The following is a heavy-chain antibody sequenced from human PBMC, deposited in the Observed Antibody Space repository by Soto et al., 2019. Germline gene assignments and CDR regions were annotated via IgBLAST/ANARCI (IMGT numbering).Heavy chain of an antibody. V-gene: IGHV3-7*04. J-gene: IGHJ4*02. CDR3: GRNLRDWDSGSYSYDY. Sequence: EVQLVESGGGLVQPGGSLRLSCAASGFTFSSYWMSWVRQAPGKGLAWVANIKQDGGEKNYVDSVKGRFTISRDNAKKSLYLQMNSLRAEDSAVYYCGRNLRDWDSGSYSYDYWGQGTLVTVSS. CDR2: IKQDGGEK. D-gene: IGHD1-26*01. CDR1: GFTFSSYW.